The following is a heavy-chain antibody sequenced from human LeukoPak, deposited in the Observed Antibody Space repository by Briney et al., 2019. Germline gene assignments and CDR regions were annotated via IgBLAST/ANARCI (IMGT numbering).Heavy chain of an antibody. Sequence: ETLSLTCTVSGGSISSYYWSWIRQPAGKGLEWIGRIYTSGSTNYNPSLKSRVTMSVDTSKNQFSLKLSSVTAADTAVYYCARVRLHSSSWYLDYFDYWGQGTLVSVSS. CDR3: ARVRLHSSSWYLDYFDY. V-gene: IGHV4-4*07. J-gene: IGHJ4*02. D-gene: IGHD6-13*01. CDR1: GGSISSYY. CDR2: IYTSGST.